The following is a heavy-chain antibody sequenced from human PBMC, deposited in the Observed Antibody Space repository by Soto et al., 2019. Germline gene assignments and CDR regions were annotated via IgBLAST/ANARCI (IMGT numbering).Heavy chain of an antibody. D-gene: IGHD3-22*01. CDR2: INDSGTT. CDR3: ARGPAYDRSGYLRY. CDR1: CVSFSGSY. J-gene: IGHJ4*02. Sequence: RALPCSVSCVSFSGSYWRLIRQPPWNGLEWIGEINDSGTTNYNPSLTGRVTVSVDTSKNRFSLRLSSVTAADTAVYFCARGPAYDRSGYLRYWGQGTLVTVSS. V-gene: IGHV4-34*01.